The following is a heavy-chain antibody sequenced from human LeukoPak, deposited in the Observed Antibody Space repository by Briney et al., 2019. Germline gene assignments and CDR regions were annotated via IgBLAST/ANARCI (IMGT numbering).Heavy chain of an antibody. V-gene: IGHV4-61*02. Sequence: SETLSLTCTVSGGSISSGSYYWGWIRQPAGKGLEWIGRIYTSGSTNYNPSLKSRVTISVDTSKNQFSLKLSSVTAADTAVYYCAREPAGTGRGRFDPWGQGTLVTVSS. CDR3: AREPAGTGRGRFDP. D-gene: IGHD1-7*01. CDR1: GGSISSGSYY. J-gene: IGHJ5*02. CDR2: IYTSGST.